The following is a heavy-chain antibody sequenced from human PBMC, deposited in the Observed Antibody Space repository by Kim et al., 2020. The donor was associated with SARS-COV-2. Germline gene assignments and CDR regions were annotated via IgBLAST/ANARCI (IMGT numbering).Heavy chain of an antibody. CDR3: ASGMFRSGFDV. D-gene: IGHD3-10*02. Sequence: GGSLILSCAAAGFSSSSYWINWVRQPPGKGLEWVSRISSDGRITHYADSVKGRFTMSRDSAENTVFLQMNSLGAEDTAVYYCASGMFRSGFDVWGQGTTVSVSS. V-gene: IGHV3-74*01. J-gene: IGHJ6*02. CDR2: ISSDGRIT. CDR1: GFSSSSYW.